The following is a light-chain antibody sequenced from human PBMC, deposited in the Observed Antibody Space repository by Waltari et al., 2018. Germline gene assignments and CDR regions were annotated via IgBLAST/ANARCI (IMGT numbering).Light chain of an antibody. J-gene: IGKJ4*01. V-gene: IGKV3-15*01. Sequence: SCRASQSVSSNLAWYQQKPGQAPRLLIYGASTRATGIPARFSGSGSGTEFTLTISSMQSEDFAVYYCQQYNNWLPLTFGGGTKVEIK. CDR2: GAS. CDR1: QSVSSN. CDR3: QQYNNWLPLT.